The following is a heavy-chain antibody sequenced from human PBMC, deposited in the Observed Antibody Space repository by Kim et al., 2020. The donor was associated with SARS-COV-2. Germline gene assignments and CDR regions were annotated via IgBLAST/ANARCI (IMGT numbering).Heavy chain of an antibody. D-gene: IGHD2-2*01. V-gene: IGHV4-59*01. CDR2: IYYSGST. CDR3: ARDRVGYCSSTSCSYGMDV. CDR1: GGSISSYY. Sequence: SETLSLTCTVSGGSISSYYWSWIRQPPGKGLEWIGYIYYSGSTNYNPSLKSRVTISVDTSKNQFSLKLSSVTAADTAVYYCARDRVGYCSSTSCSYGMDVWGQGTTVTVSS. J-gene: IGHJ6*02.